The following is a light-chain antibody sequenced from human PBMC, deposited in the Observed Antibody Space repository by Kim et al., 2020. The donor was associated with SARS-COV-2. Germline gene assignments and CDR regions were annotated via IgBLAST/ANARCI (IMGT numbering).Light chain of an antibody. V-gene: IGKV3-20*01. J-gene: IGKJ2*03. CDR2: GAS. CDR1: QNVVANY. CDR3: LQYISSPRS. Sequence: LSPGERATLSCRASQNVVANYLAWYQQKPGQAPRLLSYGASSRATGIPDRFSGSGSGTDFTLTISRLEPEDFAVYYCLQYISSPRSFGQGTKLEI.